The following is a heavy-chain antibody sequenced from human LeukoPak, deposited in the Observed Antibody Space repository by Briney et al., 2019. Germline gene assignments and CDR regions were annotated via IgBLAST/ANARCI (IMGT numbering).Heavy chain of an antibody. CDR1: GFTFSSYA. CDR3: AKENQIYDFWSGYRMEYGMDV. J-gene: IGHJ6*02. V-gene: IGHV3-30*04. CDR2: ISYDGSNK. D-gene: IGHD3-3*01. Sequence: QPGRSLRLSCAASGFTFSSYAMHWVRQAPGKGLEWVAVISYDGSNKYYADSVKGRFTISRDNAKNSLCLQMNSLRAEDTALYYCAKENQIYDFWSGYRMEYGMDVWGQGTTVTVSS.